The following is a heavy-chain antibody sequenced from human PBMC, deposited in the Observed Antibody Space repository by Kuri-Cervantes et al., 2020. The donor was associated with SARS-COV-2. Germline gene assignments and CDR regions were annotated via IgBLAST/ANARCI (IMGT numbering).Heavy chain of an antibody. J-gene: IGHJ5*02. CDR3: ARGRYSSSYWFDP. V-gene: IGHV1-8*03. Sequence: ASVKVSCKASGYTFTSYDINWVRQATGQGLEWMGWMNPNSGNTGYAQKFQGRVTITRNTSISTAYMEPSSLRSEDTAVYYCARGRYSSSYWFDPWGQGTLVTVSS. D-gene: IGHD6-6*01. CDR1: GYTFTSYD. CDR2: MNPNSGNT.